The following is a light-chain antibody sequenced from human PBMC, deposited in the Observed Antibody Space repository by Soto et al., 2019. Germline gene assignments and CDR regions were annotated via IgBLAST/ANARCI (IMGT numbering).Light chain of an antibody. CDR3: QQYHSWPRT. V-gene: IGKV3-15*01. J-gene: IGKJ1*01. Sequence: EIVLTQSPATLSVSPGDRASLSCSASQSVSTNLAWYQHKPGQPPRLLFYSVSARASGVPARYSVSGYETDFTLTISSLQSEDLAVYYCQQYHSWPRTFGQGPKVE. CDR2: SVS. CDR1: QSVSTN.